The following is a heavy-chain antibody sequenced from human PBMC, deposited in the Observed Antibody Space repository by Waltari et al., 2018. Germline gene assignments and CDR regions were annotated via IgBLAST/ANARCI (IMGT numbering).Heavy chain of an antibody. CDR1: GGSFSGYY. CDR2: INHSGST. D-gene: IGHD2-15*01. CDR3: AGEGRWSYYFDY. J-gene: IGHJ4*02. Sequence: QVQLQQWGAGLLKPSETLSLTCAVYGGSFSGYYWSWIRQPPGKGLEWIGEINHSGSTNYNPSLKSRVTISVDTSKNQFSLKLSSVTAADTAVYYCAGEGRWSYYFDYWGQGTLVTVSS. V-gene: IGHV4-34*01.